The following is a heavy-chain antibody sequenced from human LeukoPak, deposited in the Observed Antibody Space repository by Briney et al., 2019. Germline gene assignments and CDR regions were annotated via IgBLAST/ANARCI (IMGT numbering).Heavy chain of an antibody. CDR3: ARVQRGEMATFDY. V-gene: IGHV3-21*01. J-gene: IGHJ4*02. D-gene: IGHD5-24*01. CDR2: ISSTSTYI. Sequence: GGSLRLSCAASGFIFSSYSMNWVRHAPGKGLEWVSSISSTSTYIHYPDSLKGRFTISRDNARNSLYLQINSLRVEDTAVYYCARVQRGEMATFDYWGQGTLVTVSS. CDR1: GFIFSSYS.